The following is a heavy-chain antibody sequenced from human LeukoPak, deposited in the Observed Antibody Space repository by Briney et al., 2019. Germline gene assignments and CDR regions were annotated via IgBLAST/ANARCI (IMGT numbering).Heavy chain of an antibody. CDR2: ISWNSGSI. CDR1: GFTFDDYA. J-gene: IGHJ3*02. CDR3: AKDGGSYSLSAFDI. V-gene: IGHV3-9*03. Sequence: PGGSLRLSCAASGFTFDDYAMHWVRQAPGKGLEWVSGISWNSGSIGYADSVKGRFTISRDNAKNSLYLQMNSLRAEDMALYYCAKDGGSYSLSAFDIWGQGTMVTVSS. D-gene: IGHD2-15*01.